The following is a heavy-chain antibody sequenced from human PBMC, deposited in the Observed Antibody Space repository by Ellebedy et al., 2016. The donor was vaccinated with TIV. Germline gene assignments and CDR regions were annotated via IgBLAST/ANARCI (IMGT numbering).Heavy chain of an antibody. J-gene: IGHJ4*02. Sequence: PGGSLRLSCAGSGFTFSSYSISWVRPAPGKGLEWLSYINPSTSAIYYADSVKGRFTISRDNAQNSVFLQMNSLRVEDTAIYYCARGRFGSGSRPLFDYWGQGALVTVSS. CDR2: INPSTSAI. CDR1: GFTFSSYS. CDR3: ARGRFGSGSRPLFDY. D-gene: IGHD3-10*01. V-gene: IGHV3-48*01.